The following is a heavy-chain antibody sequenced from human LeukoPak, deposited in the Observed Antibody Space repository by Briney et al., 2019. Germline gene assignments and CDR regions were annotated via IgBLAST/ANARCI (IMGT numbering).Heavy chain of an antibody. CDR3: ARDYFDSSDYPQTYYYYYMDV. J-gene: IGHJ6*03. Sequence: GGSLRLSCAASGLTFSRYSMNWVRQAPGKGLEWVASISSTSTFIYSADSVKGRFTISRDTAKNSLFLQMNSLRAEDTAIYYCARDYFDSSDYPQTYYYYYMDVWGKGTTVTVSS. V-gene: IGHV3-21*01. D-gene: IGHD3-22*01. CDR2: ISSTSTFI. CDR1: GLTFSRYS.